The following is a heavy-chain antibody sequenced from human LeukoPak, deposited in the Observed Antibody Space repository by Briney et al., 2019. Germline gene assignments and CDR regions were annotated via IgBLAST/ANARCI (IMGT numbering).Heavy chain of an antibody. Sequence: SETLSLTCTVSGGSISSYYWSWIRQPPGKGLEWIGYIYYSGSTNYNPSLKSRVTISVDTSKNQFSLKLSSVTAADTAVYFCARDVYRGVTNFDPWGQGTLVTVSS. J-gene: IGHJ5*02. CDR1: GGSISSYY. CDR2: IYYSGST. CDR3: ARDVYRGVTNFDP. D-gene: IGHD3-10*01. V-gene: IGHV4-59*01.